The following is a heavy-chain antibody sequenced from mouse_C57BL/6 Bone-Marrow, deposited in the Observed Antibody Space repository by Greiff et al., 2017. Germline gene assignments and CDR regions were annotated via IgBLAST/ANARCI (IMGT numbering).Heavy chain of an antibody. CDR2: IDPENGDT. J-gene: IGHJ4*01. D-gene: IGHD4-1*01. CDR3: TTGTGGLYAMDY. Sequence: VQLQQSGAELVRPGASVKLSCTASGFNIKDDYMHWVKQRPEQGLEWIGWIDPENGDTEYASKFQGKATITADTSSNTAYLQLSSLTSEDTAVYYCTTGTGGLYAMDYWGQGTSVTVSS. V-gene: IGHV14-4*01. CDR1: GFNIKDDY.